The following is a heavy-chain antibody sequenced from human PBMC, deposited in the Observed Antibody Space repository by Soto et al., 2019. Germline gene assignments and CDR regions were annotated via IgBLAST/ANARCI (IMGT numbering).Heavy chain of an antibody. CDR1: GGSISSSSYY. D-gene: IGHD5-18*01. CDR2: IYYSGST. Sequence: KPSETLSLTCTVSGGSISSSSYYWGWIRQPPGKGLEWIGSIYYSGSTYYNPSLKSRVTISVDTSKSQFSLKLSSVTAADTAVYYCTCIFSGGYGYGFYYYGMDVWGQGTTVTVSS. V-gene: IGHV4-39*01. CDR3: TCIFSGGYGYGFYYYGMDV. J-gene: IGHJ6*02.